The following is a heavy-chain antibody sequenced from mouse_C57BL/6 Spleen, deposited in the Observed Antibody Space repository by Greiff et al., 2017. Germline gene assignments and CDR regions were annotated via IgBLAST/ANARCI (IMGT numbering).Heavy chain of an antibody. V-gene: IGHV5-6*01. D-gene: IGHD1-1*01. Sequence: EVKLQESGGDLVKPGGSLKLSCAASGFTFSSYGMSWVRQTPDKRLEWVATISSGGSYTYYPDSVKGRFTISRDNAKNTLYLQMSSLKSEDTAMYYCARGITTVVGGFAYWGQGTLVTVSA. CDR1: GFTFSSYG. CDR2: ISSGGSYT. CDR3: ARGITTVVGGFAY. J-gene: IGHJ3*01.